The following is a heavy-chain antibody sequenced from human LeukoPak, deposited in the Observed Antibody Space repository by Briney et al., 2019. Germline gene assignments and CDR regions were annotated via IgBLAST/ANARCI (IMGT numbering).Heavy chain of an antibody. CDR2: INSDGSSI. D-gene: IGHD3-10*01. CDR3: ARAEYGSGDY. Sequence: GGSLRLSCAASGFTFSSYWMSWVRQAPGKGLVWVSRINSDGSSIKYADSVKGRFTISRDNAKNTLYLQMNSLRVEDTAVYYCARAEYGSGDYWGQGTLVTVSS. V-gene: IGHV3-74*03. CDR1: GFTFSSYW. J-gene: IGHJ4*02.